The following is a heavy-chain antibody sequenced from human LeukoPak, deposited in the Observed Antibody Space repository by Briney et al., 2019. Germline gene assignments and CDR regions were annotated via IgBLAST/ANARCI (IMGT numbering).Heavy chain of an antibody. J-gene: IGHJ4*02. CDR1: RLTFSGYW. D-gene: IGHD2-8*02. CDR2: INKDGSER. V-gene: IGHV3-7*03. Sequence: QAGGSLRLSCVVSRLTFSGYWMRWVRQAPGKGLEWVAAINKDGSERRYVDSVEGRFTISRDNARNSVYLQMTSLGAEDTAVYYCATYTRHFGAPGGADYWGLGALVTVSS. CDR3: ATYTRHFGAPGGADY.